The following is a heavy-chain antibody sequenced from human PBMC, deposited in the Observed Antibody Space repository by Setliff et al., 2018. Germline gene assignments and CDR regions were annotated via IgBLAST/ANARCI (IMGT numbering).Heavy chain of an antibody. Sequence: GESLKISCKTSGFSFTTNWIVWVRQMPGKGLEWVGIIYPGDSDTRYSPSLQGQVTISADKSITTAYLQWSSLRASDTAMYYCARLGAPASHDAFDIWGQGTMVTVSS. CDR3: ARLGAPASHDAFDI. V-gene: IGHV5-51*01. CDR1: GFSFTTNW. CDR2: IYPGDSDT. D-gene: IGHD6-25*01. J-gene: IGHJ3*02.